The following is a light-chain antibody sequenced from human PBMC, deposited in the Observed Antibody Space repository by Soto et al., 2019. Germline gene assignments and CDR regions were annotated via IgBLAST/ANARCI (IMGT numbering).Light chain of an antibody. CDR3: AAWDDSLIGYV. CDR2: NNN. J-gene: IGLJ1*01. Sequence: QSVLTQPPSTSGTPGQRVTISCSGSSSNIGSNTVSWCQQLPGTAPKPLIYNNNQRPSGVPDRFSGSKSGTSASLAIRGLQSEDEADYYCAAWDDSLIGYVFGTGTKLTVL. V-gene: IGLV1-44*01. CDR1: SSNIGSNT.